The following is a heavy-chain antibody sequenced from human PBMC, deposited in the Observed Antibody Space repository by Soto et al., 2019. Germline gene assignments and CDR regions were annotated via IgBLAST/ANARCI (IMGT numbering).Heavy chain of an antibody. CDR1: GFTFSSYW. Sequence: GGSLRLSCAASGFTFSSYWMHWVRQAPGKGQVWVSRINSDGSSTSYADAVKGRFTISRDNAKNTLYLQMNSLRAEDTAVYYCASTVSHQYYYYGMDVWGQGTTVTVSS. D-gene: IGHD4-17*01. J-gene: IGHJ6*02. CDR2: INSDGSST. CDR3: ASTVSHQYYYYGMDV. V-gene: IGHV3-74*01.